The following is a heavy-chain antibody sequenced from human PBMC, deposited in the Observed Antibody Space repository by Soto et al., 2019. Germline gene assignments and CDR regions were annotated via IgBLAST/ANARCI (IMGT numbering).Heavy chain of an antibody. D-gene: IGHD3-10*01. CDR3: AKRNGGSGSYVDN. Sequence: EVQLLESGGGLVQPGGSLRLSCAASGFIFSSYAMRWVRQAPGKGLGWVSAVSASGSATYYADSVKGRFTISRDNSKNSVYLQMSSLRAEDTAIYFCAKRNGGSGSYVDNWGQGILVTVSS. V-gene: IGHV3-23*01. J-gene: IGHJ4*02. CDR2: VSASGSAT. CDR1: GFIFSSYA.